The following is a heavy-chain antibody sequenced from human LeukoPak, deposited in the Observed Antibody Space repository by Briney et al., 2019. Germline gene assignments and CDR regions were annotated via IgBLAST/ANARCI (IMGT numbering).Heavy chain of an antibody. Sequence: PGGSLRLSCAASGFTFSSHWMHWVRQAPGKGLVWVSRINNRGSDTTYADSVKGRFTISRANAKNMLYLKMNSLRAEATAVYFCARGSYGPDIWGQGTMVTVSS. CDR2: INNRGSDT. J-gene: IGHJ3*02. CDR1: GFTFSSHW. V-gene: IGHV3-74*01. CDR3: ARGSYGPDI. D-gene: IGHD3-16*01.